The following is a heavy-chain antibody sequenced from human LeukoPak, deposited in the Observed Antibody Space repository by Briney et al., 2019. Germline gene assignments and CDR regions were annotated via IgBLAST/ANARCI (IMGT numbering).Heavy chain of an antibody. CDR2: MTGSGSIT. CDR1: GFTFRSYA. CDR3: AKGPWDLPHAFDI. Sequence: GGSLRLSCAASGFTFRSYAMSWVRQAPGKGLECVSTMTGSGSITRYADSVKGRFIISRDNSKNTLYLQMNSLRAEDTAIYYCAKGPWDLPHAFDIWGLGTMVTVSS. J-gene: IGHJ3*02. V-gene: IGHV3-23*01. D-gene: IGHD1-26*01.